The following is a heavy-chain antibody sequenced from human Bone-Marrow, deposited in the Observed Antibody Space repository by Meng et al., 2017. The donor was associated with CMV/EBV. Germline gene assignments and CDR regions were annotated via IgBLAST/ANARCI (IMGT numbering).Heavy chain of an antibody. CDR3: ARAVAGTNYYYYGMDA. D-gene: IGHD1-1*01. V-gene: IGHV1-69*05. CDR1: GGTFSSYA. CDR2: IIPIFGTA. Sequence: SVKVSCKASGGTFSSYAISWVRQAPGQGLEWMGGIIPIFGTANYAQKFQGRVTITTDESTSTAYMELSSLRSEDTAVYYCARAVAGTNYYYYGMDAWGQGTTVTVSS. J-gene: IGHJ6*02.